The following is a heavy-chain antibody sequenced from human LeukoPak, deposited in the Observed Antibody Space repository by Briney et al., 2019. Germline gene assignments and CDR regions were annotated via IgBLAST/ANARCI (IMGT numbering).Heavy chain of an antibody. V-gene: IGHV4-4*07. D-gene: IGHD3-10*01. J-gene: IGHJ5*02. CDR1: GGSISSYY. Sequence: SSETLSLTCTVSGGSISSYYWSWIRQPAGKGLEWIGRIYTSGSTNYNPSLKSRVTMSVDTSKNQFSLKLSSVTAADTAVYYCARGKGDPTIELAGISVVENWFDPWGQGTLVTVSS. CDR2: IYTSGST. CDR3: ARGKGDPTIELAGISVVENWFDP.